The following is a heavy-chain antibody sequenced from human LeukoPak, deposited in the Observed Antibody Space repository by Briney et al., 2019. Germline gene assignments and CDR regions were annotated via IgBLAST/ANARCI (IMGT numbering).Heavy chain of an antibody. CDR1: GGTFSSYA. J-gene: IGHJ6*03. V-gene: IGHV1-69*05. D-gene: IGHD2-2*01. Sequence: GASVKVSCKAYGGTFSSYAIRWVRQAPGQGLEWMGGIIPIFGTANYAQKFQGRVTITTDESTSTAYMELSSLRSEDTAVYYCAKSPHCSSTSCPDSYYYYYMDVWGKGTTVTVSS. CDR2: IIPIFGTA. CDR3: AKSPHCSSTSCPDSYYYYYMDV.